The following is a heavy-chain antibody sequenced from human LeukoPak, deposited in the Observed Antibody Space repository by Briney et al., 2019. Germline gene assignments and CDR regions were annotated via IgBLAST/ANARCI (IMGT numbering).Heavy chain of an antibody. V-gene: IGHV3-23*01. J-gene: IGHJ4*01. D-gene: IGHD2-21*02. CDR2: VSGNGDTK. CDR1: GFYFTDYA. Sequence: GGSLRLSCAASGFYFTDYAMSWARQAPGKGPEWLSAVSGNGDTKDYVDSVKGRFTISRDNSRNTVHLQIDNLRTEDTAVYYCARGSTSTAPGWVYWGHGTPVTVSS. CDR3: ARGSTSTAPGWVY.